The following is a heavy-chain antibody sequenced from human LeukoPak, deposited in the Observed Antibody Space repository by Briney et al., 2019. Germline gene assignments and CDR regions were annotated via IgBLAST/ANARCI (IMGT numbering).Heavy chain of an antibody. V-gene: IGHV3-43*02. D-gene: IGHD4-23*01. J-gene: IGHJ4*02. CDR2: ISGDGGST. Sequence: PGGSLRLSCAASGFTFDDYAMHWVRQAPGKGLEWVSLISGDGGSTYYADSVKGRLTISRDNSKNSLYLQMNSLRTEDTALYYCAKDIDEAVVTLSFDYWGQGTLVTVSS. CDR1: GFTFDDYA. CDR3: AKDIDEAVVTLSFDY.